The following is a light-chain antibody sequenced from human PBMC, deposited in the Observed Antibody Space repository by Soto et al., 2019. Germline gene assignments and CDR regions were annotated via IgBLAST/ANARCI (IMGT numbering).Light chain of an antibody. V-gene: IGKV1-5*01. CDR1: HSISSR. CDR3: QQYNSFPPYT. J-gene: IGKJ3*01. Sequence: DIQMTQSPSTLSASVGDRVTITCRASHSISSRLAWYQQKPGKAPILLIYGASTLQSGVPSRFSGSGSGTEFNLTITSLQPGDFATYYCQQYNSFPPYTFGPGTKVEI. CDR2: GAS.